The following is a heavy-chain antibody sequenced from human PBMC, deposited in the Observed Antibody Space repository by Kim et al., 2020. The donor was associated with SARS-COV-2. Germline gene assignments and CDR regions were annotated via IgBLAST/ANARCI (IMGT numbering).Heavy chain of an antibody. CDR1: GFTFSSYG. Sequence: GGSLRLSCAASGFTFSSYGMHWVRQAPGKGLEWVAVIWYDGSNKYYADSVKGRFTISRDNSKNTLYLQMNSLRAEDTAVYYCAKEGPRGYSYGLAYWGQGTLVTVSS. CDR3: AKEGPRGYSYGLAY. V-gene: IGHV3-33*06. J-gene: IGHJ4*02. D-gene: IGHD5-18*01. CDR2: IWYDGSNK.